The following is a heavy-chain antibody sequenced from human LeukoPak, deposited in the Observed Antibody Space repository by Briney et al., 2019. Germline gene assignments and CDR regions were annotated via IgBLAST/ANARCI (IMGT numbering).Heavy chain of an antibody. D-gene: IGHD4-17*01. CDR3: ARDPNPVSNYGDTD. CDR2: IYSGGST. CDR1: GFTVSSNY. Sequence: PGGSLRLSCAASGFTVSSNYMNWVRQAPGKGLEWVSVIYSGGSTYYADSVKGRFTISRDNSKNTLYLQMNSLRAEDTAVYYCARDPNPVSNYGDTDWGQGTLVTVSS. V-gene: IGHV3-53*01. J-gene: IGHJ4*02.